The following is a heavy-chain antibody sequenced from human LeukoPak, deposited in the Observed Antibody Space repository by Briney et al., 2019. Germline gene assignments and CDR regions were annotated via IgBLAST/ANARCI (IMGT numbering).Heavy chain of an antibody. CDR3: AGHRVYCSSTSFSYTLFDP. Sequence: PSETLSLTCTVSGGSISSYYWTWLRQPPGKGLEWIGYIYYSGSTKYNPSLKSRVTMSVDTSKHRFSLQLSSVTAADTAVYYCAGHRVYCSSTSFSYTLFDPWGQGTLVTVSS. D-gene: IGHD2-2*01. CDR1: GGSISSYY. J-gene: IGHJ5*02. V-gene: IGHV4-59*08. CDR2: IYYSGST.